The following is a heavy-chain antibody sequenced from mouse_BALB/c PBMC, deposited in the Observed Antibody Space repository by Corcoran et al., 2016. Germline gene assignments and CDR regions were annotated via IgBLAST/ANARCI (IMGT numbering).Heavy chain of an antibody. V-gene: IGHV9-3-1*01. CDR1: GYTFTNYG. J-gene: IGHJ4*01. CDR2: INTYTGEP. D-gene: IGHD2-1*01. Sequence: QIQLVQSGPELKKPGETVKISCKASGYTFTNYGMNWVKQAPGKGLKWMGWINTYTGEPTYADDFKGRFAFSLETSASTAYLQINNLKNEDTATYFCARGREGGIYYVNYCAMDYWGQGTSVTVSS. CDR3: ARGREGGIYYVNYCAMDY.